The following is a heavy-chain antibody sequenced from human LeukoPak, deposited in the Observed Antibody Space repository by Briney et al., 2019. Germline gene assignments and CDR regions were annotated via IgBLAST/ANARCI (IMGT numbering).Heavy chain of an antibody. CDR2: ISWNSGSI. D-gene: IGHD4-17*01. J-gene: IGHJ4*02. V-gene: IGHV3-9*03. CDR3: AKAVTIGRLDLDY. Sequence: GGSLRLSXAASGFTFDDYAMHWVRQAPGKGLEWVSGISWNSGSIVYADSVKGRFTISRDNAKNSLYLQMNSLRAEDMALYYCAKAVTIGRLDLDYWGQGTLVTVSS. CDR1: GFTFDDYA.